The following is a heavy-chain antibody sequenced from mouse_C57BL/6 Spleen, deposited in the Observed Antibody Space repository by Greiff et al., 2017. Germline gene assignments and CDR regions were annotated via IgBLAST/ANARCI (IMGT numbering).Heavy chain of an antibody. Sequence: EVQLQESGPGLVKPSQSLSLTCSVTGYSITSGYYWNWIRQFPGNKLEWMGYISYDGSNNYNPSLKNRISITRDTSKNQFFLKLNSVTTEDTATYYCAREGLGTTVPFDYWGQGTTLTVSS. V-gene: IGHV3-6*01. CDR2: ISYDGSN. J-gene: IGHJ2*01. D-gene: IGHD1-1*01. CDR3: AREGLGTTVPFDY. CDR1: GYSITSGYY.